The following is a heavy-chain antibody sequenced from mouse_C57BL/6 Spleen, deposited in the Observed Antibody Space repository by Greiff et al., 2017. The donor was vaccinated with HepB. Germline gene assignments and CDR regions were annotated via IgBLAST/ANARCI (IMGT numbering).Heavy chain of an antibody. D-gene: IGHD2-4*01. CDR3: ARRGEIYYDYDAWFAY. CDR1: GFTFSSYA. Sequence: EVKLVESGGGLVKPGGSLKLSCAASGFTFSSYAMSWVRQTPEKRLEWVATISDGGSYTYYPDNVKGRFTISRDNAKNNLYLQMSHLKSEDTALYYCARRGEIYYDYDAWFAYWGQGTLVTVSA. CDR2: ISDGGSYT. J-gene: IGHJ3*01. V-gene: IGHV5-4*03.